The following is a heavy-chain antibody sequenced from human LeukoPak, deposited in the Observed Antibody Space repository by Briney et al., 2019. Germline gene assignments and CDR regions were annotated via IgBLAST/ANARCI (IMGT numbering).Heavy chain of an antibody. J-gene: IGHJ4*02. V-gene: IGHV1-46*01. CDR3: ATGGYASGSDY. Sequence: ASVKVSCKASGYTFSNYNIHWLRQAPGQGLEWMGIVNPSGDSTNYAQNFQGRVTMTGDTSTSTAYMELSSLRSEDTAVYYCATGGYASGSDYWGQGTLVTVSS. D-gene: IGHD3-10*01. CDR1: GYTFSNYN. CDR2: VNPSGDST.